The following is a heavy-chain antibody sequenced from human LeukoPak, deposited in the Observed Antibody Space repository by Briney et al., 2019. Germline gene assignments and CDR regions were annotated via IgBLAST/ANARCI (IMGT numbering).Heavy chain of an antibody. Sequence: GGSLRLSCAGSGFTFSDHYIDWVRQALGKGLEWVGRSRNKANSYTTEYAASVKGRFTISRDDSRTSLYLQMNSLTTEDTAVYYCGRGTRLGSRNWFDPWGQGTLVTVSS. CDR2: SRNKANSYTT. D-gene: IGHD3-16*01. V-gene: IGHV3-72*01. CDR3: GRGTRLGSRNWFDP. CDR1: GFTFSDHY. J-gene: IGHJ5*02.